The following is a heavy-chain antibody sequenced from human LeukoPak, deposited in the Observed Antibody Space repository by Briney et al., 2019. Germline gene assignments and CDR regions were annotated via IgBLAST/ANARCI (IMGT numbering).Heavy chain of an antibody. CDR1: GYTFTYYP. D-gene: IGHD3-10*01. V-gene: IGHV7-4-1*02. CDR3: ARGWTYSGSGSYPPADY. CDR2: INTNTGNP. J-gene: IGHJ4*02. Sequence: ASVKVSCKASGYTFTYYPMNWVRQAPGQGLEWMGWINTNTGNPTYAQGFTGRFVFSLDTSVSTSYLQISTLRAEDTAVYYCARGWTYSGSGSYPPADYWGQGTLVTASS.